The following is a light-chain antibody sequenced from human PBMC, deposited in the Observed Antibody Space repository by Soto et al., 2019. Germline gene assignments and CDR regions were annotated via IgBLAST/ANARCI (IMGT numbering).Light chain of an antibody. Sequence: QSALTQPPSASGTPGQRVTISCSGSSSNIGSNVVNWYQQLPGTAPKLLIYRNDQRPSAFPDRFSGSKSGTSASLAISGLQSEDEADYYCEAWDVSLNAWVFGGGTQLTVL. CDR3: EAWDVSLNAWV. V-gene: IGLV1-44*01. CDR2: RND. J-gene: IGLJ3*02. CDR1: SSNIGSNV.